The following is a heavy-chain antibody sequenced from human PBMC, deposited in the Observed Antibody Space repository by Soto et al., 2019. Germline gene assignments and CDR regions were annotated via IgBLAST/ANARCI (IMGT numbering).Heavy chain of an antibody. CDR2: IWYDGSNK. V-gene: IGHV3-33*06. J-gene: IGHJ4*02. Sequence: QVQLVESGGGVVQPGRSLRLSCAASGFSFTTYGMHWVRQAPGEGLEWVAVIWYDGSNKYYADSVKGRFTISRDTSKNTLYLQENSLRAESPGVYYFAKDRGGGAVVPDYWGQGTLVTVSS. CDR1: GFSFTTYG. D-gene: IGHD2-21*01. CDR3: AKDRGGGAVVPDY.